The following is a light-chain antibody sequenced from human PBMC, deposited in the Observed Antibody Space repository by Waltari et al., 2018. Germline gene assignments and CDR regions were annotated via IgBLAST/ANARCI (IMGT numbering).Light chain of an antibody. CDR3: QQSYITPQT. V-gene: IGKV1-39*01. Sequence: DIQMTQSPSSLSASVGDRVGITCRASQTISSFLNWYQHKAGQAPKLLIYAASSLQSGVPSRFSGSRSGTDFTLTISSLQPEDFATYYCQQSYITPQTFGQGTKVEIK. CDR1: QTISSF. CDR2: AAS. J-gene: IGKJ1*01.